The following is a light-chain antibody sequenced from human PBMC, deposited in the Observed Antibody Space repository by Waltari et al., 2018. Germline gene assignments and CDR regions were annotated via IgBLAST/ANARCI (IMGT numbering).Light chain of an antibody. CDR1: QSVSRF. CDR3: QKYDRLPAT. V-gene: IGKV3-20*01. J-gene: IGKJ1*01. Sequence: DIVLTQSPGTLSLSPGERGTLSCRASQSVSRFLAWYQQKPGQAPRLLIYASSTSATGIPDRFSGSGSGTDFSLTISILEPEDFAVYYCQKYDRLPATFGQGTKVEIK. CDR2: ASS.